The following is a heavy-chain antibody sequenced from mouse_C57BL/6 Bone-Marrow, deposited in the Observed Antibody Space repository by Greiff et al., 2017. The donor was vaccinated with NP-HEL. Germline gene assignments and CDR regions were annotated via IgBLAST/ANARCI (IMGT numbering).Heavy chain of an antibody. CDR3: ARSPLWLRRNYYAMDY. J-gene: IGHJ4*01. CDR1: GYSITSDY. D-gene: IGHD2-2*01. CDR2: ISYSGST. V-gene: IGHV3-8*01. Sequence: EVKLVESGPGLAKPSQTLSLTCSVTGYSITSDYWNWIRKFPGNKLEYMGYISYSGSTYYNPSLKSRISITRDTSKNQYYLQLNSVTTEDTANYYCARSPLWLRRNYYAMDYWGQGTSVTVSS.